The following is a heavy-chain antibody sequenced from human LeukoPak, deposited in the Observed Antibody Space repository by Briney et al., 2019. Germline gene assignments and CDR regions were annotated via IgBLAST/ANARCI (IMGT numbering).Heavy chain of an antibody. V-gene: IGHV1-18*01. CDR1: GYTFTSYG. D-gene: IGHD3-22*01. CDR2: ISAYNGNT. CDR3: AKSSAMIVVGGFYYFDY. Sequence: GASVKVSCKASGYTFTSYGISWVRQAPGHGLEWMGWISAYNGNTNYAQKLQGRVTMTTDTSTSTAYMELRSLRSDDTAVYYCAKSSAMIVVGGFYYFDYWGQGTLVTVSS. J-gene: IGHJ4*02.